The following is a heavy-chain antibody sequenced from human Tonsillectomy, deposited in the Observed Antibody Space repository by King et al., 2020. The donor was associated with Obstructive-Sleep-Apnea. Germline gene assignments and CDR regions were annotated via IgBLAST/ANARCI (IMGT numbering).Heavy chain of an antibody. CDR3: VGNSFGDSGLLYGMDV. D-gene: IGHD2-21*02. CDR2: MSDDGKYK. Sequence: VQLVESGGGVVQPGKSLRLSCAASGFTLLNYALHWVRQAPGKGLEWVAVMSDDGKYKYYADSVKGRFTISRDKSKNTLYLQMNSLRTEDTALYYCVGNSFGDSGLLYGMDVWGQGTTVTVS. CDR1: GFTLLNYA. V-gene: IGHV3-30*04. J-gene: IGHJ6*02.